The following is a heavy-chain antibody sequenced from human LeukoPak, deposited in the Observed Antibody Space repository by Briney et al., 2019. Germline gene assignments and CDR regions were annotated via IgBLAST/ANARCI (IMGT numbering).Heavy chain of an antibody. J-gene: IGHJ4*02. D-gene: IGHD1-1*01. Sequence: SETLSLTCTVSGGSISSYYWSWIRQPPGKGLEWIGYIYYSGSTNYSPSLKSRVTISVDTSKNQFSLKLSSVTAADTAVYYCARGHTRYYFDYWGQGTLVTVSS. V-gene: IGHV4-59*01. CDR1: GGSISSYY. CDR2: IYYSGST. CDR3: ARGHTRYYFDY.